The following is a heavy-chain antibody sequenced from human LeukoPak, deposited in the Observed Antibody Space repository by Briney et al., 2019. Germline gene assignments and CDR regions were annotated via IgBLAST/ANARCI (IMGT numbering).Heavy chain of an antibody. J-gene: IGHJ4*02. Sequence: SETLSLTFAVYGGSFSGYYWSWIRQPPGKGLEWIGEINHSGSTNYNPSLKSRVTITVDTSKNQFSLKLSSVTAADTAVYYCARETYGDYVPAFDYWGQGTLVTVSS. V-gene: IGHV4-34*01. CDR1: GGSFSGYY. CDR2: INHSGST. D-gene: IGHD4-17*01. CDR3: ARETYGDYVPAFDY.